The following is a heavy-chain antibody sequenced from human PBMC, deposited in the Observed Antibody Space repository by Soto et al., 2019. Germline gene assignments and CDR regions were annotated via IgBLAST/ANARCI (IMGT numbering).Heavy chain of an antibody. CDR1: GGSISSGGYS. V-gene: IGHV4-30-2*01. Sequence: PSETLSLTCAVSGGSISSGGYSWSWIRQPPGKGLEWIGYIYHSGSTYYNPSLKSRVTISVDRSRNQFSLKLSSVTAADTTVYYCARTYCGGDCSWFDPWGQGTLVTVSS. D-gene: IGHD2-21*02. J-gene: IGHJ5*02. CDR3: ARTYCGGDCSWFDP. CDR2: IYHSGST.